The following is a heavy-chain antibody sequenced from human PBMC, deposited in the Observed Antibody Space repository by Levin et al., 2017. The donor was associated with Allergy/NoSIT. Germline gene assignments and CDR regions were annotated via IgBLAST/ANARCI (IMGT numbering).Heavy chain of an antibody. D-gene: IGHD6-13*01. Sequence: GGSLRLSCKASGYTFTGYYMHWVRQAPGQGLEWMGRINPNSGGTNYAQKFQGRVTMTRDTSISTAYMELSRLRSDDTAVYYCARELSIAAAEGYWGQGTLVTVSS. CDR3: ARELSIAAAEGY. V-gene: IGHV1-2*06. J-gene: IGHJ4*02. CDR2: INPNSGGT. CDR1: GYTFTGYY.